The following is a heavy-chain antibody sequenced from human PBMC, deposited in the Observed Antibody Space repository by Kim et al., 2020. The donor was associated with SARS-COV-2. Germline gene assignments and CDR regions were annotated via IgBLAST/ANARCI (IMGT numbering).Heavy chain of an antibody. CDR3: ARNGMNSGSYFFAFDI. CDR1: GGTFSSYA. V-gene: IGHV1-69*13. J-gene: IGHJ3*02. Sequence: SVKVSCKASGGTFSSYAISWVRQAPGQGLEWMGGIIPIFGTANYAQKFQGRVTITADESTSTAYMELSSLRSEDTAVYYCARNGMNSGSYFFAFDIWGQGTMVTVSS. CDR2: IIPIFGTA. D-gene: IGHD1-26*01.